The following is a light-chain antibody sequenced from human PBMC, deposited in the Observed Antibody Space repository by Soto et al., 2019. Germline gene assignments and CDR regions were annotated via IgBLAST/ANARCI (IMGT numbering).Light chain of an antibody. V-gene: IGKV3-11*01. J-gene: IGKJ1*01. CDR2: DAS. Sequence: EIVLTQSPATLSLPPGERATLSCRASQSVSSYLAWYQQKPGQAPRLLIYDASNRATGIPARFSGSGSGTDFTLTISRLEPEDFAVYYCQQRSNWTRTFGQGTKVDIK. CDR1: QSVSSY. CDR3: QQRSNWTRT.